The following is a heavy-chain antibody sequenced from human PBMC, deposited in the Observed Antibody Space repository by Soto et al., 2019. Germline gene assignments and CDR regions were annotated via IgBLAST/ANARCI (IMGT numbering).Heavy chain of an antibody. CDR3: IADPGVVNTHFDY. V-gene: IGHV3-15*01. CDR2: IKSKTDRATT. Sequence: EVQLVESGGGLVKPGGSLRISCEASGFTFTDAWMSWVRQAPGKGLEWVSRIKSKTDRATTDYAAPVKGRFTILRDDSKNTVSLQMNSLKTEDTAVYYCIADPGVVNTHFDYWGQGTLVTVSS. CDR1: GFTFTDAW. J-gene: IGHJ4*02. D-gene: IGHD3-22*01.